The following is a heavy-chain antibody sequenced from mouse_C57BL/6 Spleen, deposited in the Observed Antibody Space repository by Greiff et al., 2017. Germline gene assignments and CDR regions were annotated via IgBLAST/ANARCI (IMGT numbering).Heavy chain of an antibody. CDR1: GYKFTDYE. V-gene: IGHV1-15*01. CDR3: TFYDCYYPYYFDY. CDR2: IDPETGGT. J-gene: IGHJ2*01. D-gene: IGHD2-3*01. Sequence: QVQLQQSGAELVRPGASVTLSCKASGYKFTDYEMHWVKQTPLHGLEWIGAIDPETGGTAYNQKFKGKAILTADKSSSTSYIELRSLTSEDSAVYYCTFYDCYYPYYFDYWGQGTTLTVSS.